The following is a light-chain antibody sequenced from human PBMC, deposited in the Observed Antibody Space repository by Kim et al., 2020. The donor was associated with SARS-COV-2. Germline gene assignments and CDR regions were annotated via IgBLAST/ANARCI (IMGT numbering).Light chain of an antibody. CDR3: SSYAGNYNLV. CDR2: EVS. J-gene: IGLJ2*01. Sequence: GQSVTLSCTGTSSDVGGYNYVSWYQQHPGKAPKLMIYEVSKRPSGVPDRFSGSKSGNTASLTVSGLQAEDEADYYCSSYAGNYNLVFGGGTQLTVL. V-gene: IGLV2-8*01. CDR1: SSDVGGYNY.